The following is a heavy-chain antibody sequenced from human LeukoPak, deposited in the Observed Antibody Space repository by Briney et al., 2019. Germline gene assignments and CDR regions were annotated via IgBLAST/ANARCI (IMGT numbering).Heavy chain of an antibody. D-gene: IGHD3-10*01. J-gene: IGHJ4*02. CDR2: IKQDGSEK. CDR1: GFTFSSYW. V-gene: IGHV3-7*01. Sequence: GGSLRLSCAASGFTFSSYWMRWGRQARGKGLEWVANIKQDGSEKYYVECVEGRFTISRDNAKNSLYLQMNSLRAEDTAVYYCARSYRHYYGSGSYPYWGQGTLVTVSS. CDR3: ARSYRHYYGSGSYPY.